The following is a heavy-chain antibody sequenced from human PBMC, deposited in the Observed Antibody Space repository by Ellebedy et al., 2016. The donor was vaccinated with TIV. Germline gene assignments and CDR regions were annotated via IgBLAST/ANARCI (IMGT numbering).Heavy chain of an antibody. J-gene: IGHJ4*02. CDR2: IKQDGSER. D-gene: IGHD4-23*01. Sequence: GESLKISXAASGSSFSSYWVSWVRQAPGKGLEWVANIKQDGSERYYVASVKGRFTISRDNAKNSLFLQMNSLRAEDTAVYFCASHKDVLGGDWGQGTLVTVSS. CDR3: ASHKDVLGGD. V-gene: IGHV3-7*01. CDR1: GSSFSSYW.